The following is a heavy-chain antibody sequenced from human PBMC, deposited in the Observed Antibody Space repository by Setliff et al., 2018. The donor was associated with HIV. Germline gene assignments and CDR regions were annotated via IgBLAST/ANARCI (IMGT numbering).Heavy chain of an antibody. D-gene: IGHD1-1*01. CDR1: GFTFSTYW. CDR3: ANRLRGYNKWYYFDY. V-gene: IGHV3-23*01. CDR2: ILGGENDPT. Sequence: GGSLRLSCAASGFTFSTYWMHWVRQAPGKGLVWVSGILGGENDPTYYENSVMGRFIISRDNSKNTLSLQMNSLGAEDTAIYYCANRLRGYNKWYYFDYWGQGTLVTVSS. J-gene: IGHJ4*02.